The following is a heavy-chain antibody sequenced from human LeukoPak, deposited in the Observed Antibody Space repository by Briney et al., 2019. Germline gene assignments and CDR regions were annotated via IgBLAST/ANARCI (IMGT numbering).Heavy chain of an antibody. V-gene: IGHV1-46*01. J-gene: IGHJ4*02. Sequence: ASVKVSCKASGYTFTSYYMHWVRQAPGQGLEWMGIINPSGGSTSYAQKFQGRVTMTRDTSTSTAYMELRSLRSDDTAVYYCARVPGSYLSSSDYWGQGTLVTVSS. D-gene: IGHD3-10*01. CDR3: ARVPGSYLSSSDY. CDR1: GYTFTSYY. CDR2: INPSGGST.